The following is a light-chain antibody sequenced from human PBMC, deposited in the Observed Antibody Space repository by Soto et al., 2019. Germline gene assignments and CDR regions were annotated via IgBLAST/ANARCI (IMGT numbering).Light chain of an antibody. J-gene: IGKJ1*01. CDR1: QNVSSSY. V-gene: IGKV3-20*01. CDR2: GAS. CDR3: QQYGSSPGT. Sequence: EIVLTQSPGTLSLSPGERATLSCRASQNVSSSYLAWYQQKPGQAPRLLIYGASSRANGIPDRFSGSGSGRDFSLTSSRLEPEDFAVYYCQQYGSSPGTFGQGTKVETK.